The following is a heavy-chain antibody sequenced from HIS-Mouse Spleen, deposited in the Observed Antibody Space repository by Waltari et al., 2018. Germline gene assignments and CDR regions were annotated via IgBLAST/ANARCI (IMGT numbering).Heavy chain of an antibody. Sequence: QVQLVESGGGVVQPGRSLRLSCAASGFTFRSYAMHWVRQAPGKGLEWVAVISYDESNKYYADSVKGRFTISRDNSKNTLYLQMNSLRAEDTAVYYCARDMSTVVTSLFDYWGQGTLVTVSS. CDR1: GFTFRSYA. CDR3: ARDMSTVVTSLFDY. D-gene: IGHD2-21*02. V-gene: IGHV3-30-3*01. J-gene: IGHJ4*02. CDR2: ISYDESNK.